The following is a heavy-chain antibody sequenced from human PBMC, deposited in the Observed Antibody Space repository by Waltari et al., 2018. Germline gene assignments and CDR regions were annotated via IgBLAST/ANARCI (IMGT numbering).Heavy chain of an antibody. V-gene: IGHV4-4*07. CDR1: GGSISSYY. J-gene: IGHJ6*03. Sequence: QVQLQESGPGLVKPSETLSLTCTVSGGSISSYYWSWIRQPAGKGLEWIGRIYTSGSTNNNPSLKGRVTMSVETSKNQFSLKLSSVTAADTAVYYCARVAYSSSSDGTYYMDVWGKGTTVTISS. CDR3: ARVAYSSSSDGTYYMDV. CDR2: IYTSGST. D-gene: IGHD6-6*01.